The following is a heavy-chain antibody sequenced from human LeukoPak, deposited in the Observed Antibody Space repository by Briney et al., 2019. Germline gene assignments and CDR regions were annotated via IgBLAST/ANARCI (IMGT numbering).Heavy chain of an antibody. CDR1: GGTFSSYA. CDR3: ARGGLRFLEWLPKGYYGMDV. V-gene: IGHV1-69*04. J-gene: IGHJ6*02. D-gene: IGHD3-3*01. CDR2: IIPILGIA. Sequence: SVKVSCKASGGTFSSYAISWVRQAPGQGLEWMGRIIPILGIANYAQKFQGRVTITADKSTSTAYMELSSLRSEDTAVYYCARGGLRFLEWLPKGYYGMDVWGQGTTVTVSS.